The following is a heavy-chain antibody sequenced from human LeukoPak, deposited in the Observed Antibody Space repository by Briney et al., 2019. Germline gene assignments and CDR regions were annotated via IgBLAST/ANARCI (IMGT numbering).Heavy chain of an antibody. CDR1: GFTFSSYW. D-gene: IGHD3-10*01. J-gene: IGHJ6*03. CDR2: INSDGSST. CDR3: AREVAGRGNNYMDV. Sequence: GGSLRLSCAASGFTFSSYWMHWVRQAPGKGLVWVSRINSDGSSTSYADSVKGRFTISRDNAKNTLYLQMNSLRAEDTAVYYCAREVAGRGNNYMDVWGKGTTVTVSS. V-gene: IGHV3-74*01.